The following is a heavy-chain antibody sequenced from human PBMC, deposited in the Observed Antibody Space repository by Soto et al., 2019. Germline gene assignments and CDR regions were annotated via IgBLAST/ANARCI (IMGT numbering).Heavy chain of an antibody. V-gene: IGHV6-1*01. CDR2: TYYRSKWYN. Sequence: SQTLSLTCAISGDSASSNSAAWNWIRQSPSRGLEWLGRTYYRSKWYNDYAVSVKSRITINPDTSKNQFSLQLNSVTPEDTAVYYCARLTYYDFWSGYTNFDYWGQGTLVTVSS. CDR1: GDSASSNSAA. D-gene: IGHD3-3*01. CDR3: ARLTYYDFWSGYTNFDY. J-gene: IGHJ4*02.